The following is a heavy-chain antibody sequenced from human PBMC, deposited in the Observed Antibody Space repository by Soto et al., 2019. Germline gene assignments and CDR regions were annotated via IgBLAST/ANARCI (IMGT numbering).Heavy chain of an antibody. CDR2: ISWNSGSI. J-gene: IGHJ3*02. V-gene: IGHV3-9*01. CDR3: AKGLSSSVVVAAFDI. D-gene: IGHD6-6*01. CDR1: GFTFDDYA. Sequence: EVQLVESGGGLVQPGRSLRLSCAASGFTFDDYAMHWVRQAPGKGLEWVSGISWNSGSIGYADSVKGRFTISRDNAKNSLYLQMNSLRAEDTALYYCAKGLSSSVVVAAFDIWGQGTMVTVSS.